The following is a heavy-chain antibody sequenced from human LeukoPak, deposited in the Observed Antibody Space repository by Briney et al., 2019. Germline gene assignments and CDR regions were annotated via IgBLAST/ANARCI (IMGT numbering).Heavy chain of an antibody. CDR3: GRFNDYSSHFDY. V-gene: IGHV4-59*07. CDR1: VGSITSYY. CDR2: FYSSGST. Sequence: SDTLALTCAVSVGSITSYYWSWMRHPPGKGLQWSGYFYSSGSTNYNPSLKSRVPLSVDNTKNQFSLKLSSVPASGTALDYRGRFNDYSSHFDYWGQGTLVTVSS. D-gene: IGHD4-11*01. J-gene: IGHJ4*02.